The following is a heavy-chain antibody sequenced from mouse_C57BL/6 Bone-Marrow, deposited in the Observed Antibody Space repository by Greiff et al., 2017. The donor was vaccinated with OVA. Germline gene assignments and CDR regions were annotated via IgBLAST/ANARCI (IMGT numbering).Heavy chain of an antibody. CDR2: IDPEDGET. CDR1: GFNIKDYY. J-gene: IGHJ2*01. D-gene: IGHD1-1*01. Sequence: VHVKQSGAELVKPGASVKLSCTASGFNIKDYYMYWVKQRTEQGLEWIGRIDPEDGETKYAPKFQGKATITADTSSNTAYLQLSHLTSEDTAVYYCARVIWVITTVPFDYWGQGTTLTVSS. V-gene: IGHV14-2*01. CDR3: ARVIWVITTVPFDY.